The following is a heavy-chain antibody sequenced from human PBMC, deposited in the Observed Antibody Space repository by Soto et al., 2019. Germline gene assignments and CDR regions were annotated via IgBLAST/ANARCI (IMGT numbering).Heavy chain of an antibody. J-gene: IGHJ6*02. Sequence: EVQLVESGGGLVKPGGSLRLSCAASGFTFSNAWMSWVRQAPGKGLEWVGRIKSKTDGGTTDYAAPVKGRFTISRDDSKNTLYLQMNSLRAEDTAVYYCAICCAVAGTFKYYGMDVWGQGTTVTVSS. CDR1: GFTFSNAW. V-gene: IGHV3-15*01. D-gene: IGHD6-19*01. CDR2: IKSKTDGGTT. CDR3: AICCAVAGTFKYYGMDV.